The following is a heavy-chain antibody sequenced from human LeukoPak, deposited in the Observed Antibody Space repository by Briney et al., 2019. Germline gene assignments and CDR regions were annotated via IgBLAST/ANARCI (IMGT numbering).Heavy chain of an antibody. CDR1: GFTFSTYA. V-gene: IGHV3-23*01. Sequence: GGSLRLSCAASGFTFSTYAMSWVRQAPGKGLEWVSLIGGSDGRTRYADSVKGRFTISRDNSKNTLYLQMNSLRAEDTAVYYCAKDSSSYDWGYMDVWGKGTTVTVSS. D-gene: IGHD3-22*01. CDR3: AKDSSSYDWGYMDV. J-gene: IGHJ6*03. CDR2: IGGSDGRT.